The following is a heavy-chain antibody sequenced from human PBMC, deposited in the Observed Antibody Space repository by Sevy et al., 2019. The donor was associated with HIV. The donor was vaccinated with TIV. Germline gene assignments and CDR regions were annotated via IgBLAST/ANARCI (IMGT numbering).Heavy chain of an antibody. CDR1: GFTFDDYA. CDR2: ISWNSGSI. CDR3: AKVRTPGWGYGYGHDAFDI. V-gene: IGHV3-9*01. J-gene: IGHJ3*02. D-gene: IGHD5-18*01. Sequence: GGSLRLSCAASGFTFDDYAMHWVRQAPGKGLEWVSGISWNSGSIGYADSVKGRFTISRDNAKNSLYLQMNSLRAEDTALYYCAKVRTPGWGYGYGHDAFDIWGQGTMVTVSS.